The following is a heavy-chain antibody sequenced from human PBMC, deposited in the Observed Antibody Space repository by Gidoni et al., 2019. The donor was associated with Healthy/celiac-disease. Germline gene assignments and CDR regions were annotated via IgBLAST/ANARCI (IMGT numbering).Heavy chain of an antibody. CDR3: ARAIYISSSWYIDY. CDR2: IIPIFGTA. CDR1: GGTFSSYA. V-gene: IGHV1-69*01. Sequence: QVQLVQSGAEVKKPGSSVTVSCKASGGTFSSYAIRWVRPAPGQGLDWMGGIIPIFGTANYAQKFQGRVTITADESTSTAYMELSSLRSEDTAVYYCARAIYISSSWYIDYWGQGTLVTVSS. J-gene: IGHJ4*02. D-gene: IGHD6-13*01.